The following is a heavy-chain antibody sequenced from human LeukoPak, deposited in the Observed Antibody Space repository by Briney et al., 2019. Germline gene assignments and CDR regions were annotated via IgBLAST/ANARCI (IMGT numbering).Heavy chain of an antibody. V-gene: IGHV3-53*01. CDR1: GFTVSSNY. CDR3: ARDPPRSVGASDI. CDR2: IYSGGTA. Sequence: PGGSLRLSCAASGFTVSSNYMNWVRQAPGKGLEWVSVIYSGGTAYYADSVKGRFTISRDNSKNTLYPQMNSLRAEDTAVYYCARDPPRSVGASDIWGQGTMVTVSS. J-gene: IGHJ3*02. D-gene: IGHD1-26*01.